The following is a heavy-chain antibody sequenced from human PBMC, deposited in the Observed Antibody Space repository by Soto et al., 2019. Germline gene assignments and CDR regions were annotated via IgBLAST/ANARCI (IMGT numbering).Heavy chain of an antibody. CDR1: GFIFSNAW. V-gene: IGHV3-15*01. CDR3: TTGWSSNDY. Sequence: EVQLVESGGGLVKPGGSLRLSCAASGFIFSNAWMSWVRQAPGKGLEWVGCIKSKADGGTTNYAAPVKGRFNISRDGSKNTLYLQMNGVKTEDTVVYYCTTGWSSNDYWGQGTLVTVSS. J-gene: IGHJ4*02. D-gene: IGHD3-3*01. CDR2: IKSKADGGTT.